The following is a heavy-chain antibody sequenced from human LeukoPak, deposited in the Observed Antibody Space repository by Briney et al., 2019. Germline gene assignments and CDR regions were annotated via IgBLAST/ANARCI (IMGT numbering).Heavy chain of an antibody. CDR2: ISTYNGNT. Sequence: ASVKVSCKASGYTFINYGVTWVRQAPGQGLEWMGWISTYNGNTNYAQKLQGRVTMTTDTSMITAYMELRSLRSDDTAVYYCARSEDSSGYYGVLDYWGQGTLVTVSS. D-gene: IGHD3-22*01. J-gene: IGHJ4*02. CDR3: ARSEDSSGYYGVLDY. CDR1: GYTFINYG. V-gene: IGHV1-18*01.